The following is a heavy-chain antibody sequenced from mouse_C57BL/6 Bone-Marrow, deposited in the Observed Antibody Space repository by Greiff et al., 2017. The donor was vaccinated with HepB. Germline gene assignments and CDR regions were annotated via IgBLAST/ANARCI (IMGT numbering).Heavy chain of an antibody. V-gene: IGHV1-81*01. CDR1: GYTFTSYG. Sequence: VQLQQSGAELARPGASVKLSCKASGYTFTSYGISWVKQRTGQGLEWIGEIYPRSGNTYYNEKFKGKATLTADKSSSTAYMELRSLTSEDSAVYFCARPPYYYGSSYDYFDYWGQGTTLTVSS. D-gene: IGHD1-1*01. CDR2: IYPRSGNT. CDR3: ARPPYYYGSSYDYFDY. J-gene: IGHJ2*01.